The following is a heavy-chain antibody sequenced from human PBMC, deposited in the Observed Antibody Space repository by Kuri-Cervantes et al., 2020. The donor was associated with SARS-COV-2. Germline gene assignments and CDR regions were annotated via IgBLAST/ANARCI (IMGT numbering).Heavy chain of an antibody. Sequence: GESLKVSCKASGYTFTSYAMHWVRQAPGQRLEWMGWINAGNGNTKYSQKFQGRVTITRDTSASTAYMELSSLRSEDTAVYYCARGEYQLPVDYWGQGTLGTVSS. CDR1: GYTFTSYA. J-gene: IGHJ4*02. D-gene: IGHD2-2*01. V-gene: IGHV1-3*01. CDR3: ARGEYQLPVDY. CDR2: INAGNGNT.